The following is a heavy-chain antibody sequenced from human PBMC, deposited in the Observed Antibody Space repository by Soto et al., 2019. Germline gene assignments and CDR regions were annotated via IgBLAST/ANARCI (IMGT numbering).Heavy chain of an antibody. J-gene: IGHJ6*02. Sequence: PGGSLRLSCAASGFILSGYNMNWVRQAPGKGLEWVSSISSSSTYIFYADSVRGRFTISRDNAKNSVHLQMNSLRVEDSAVYYCAREKNKGASKTQLLTVGMDVWGQGTSVTVSS. CDR2: ISSSSTYI. V-gene: IGHV3-21*01. CDR1: GFILSGYN. CDR3: AREKNKGASKTQLLTVGMDV. D-gene: IGHD2-2*01.